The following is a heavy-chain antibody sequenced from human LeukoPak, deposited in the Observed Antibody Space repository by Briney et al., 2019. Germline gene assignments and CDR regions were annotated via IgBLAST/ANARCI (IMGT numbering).Heavy chain of an antibody. D-gene: IGHD5-24*01. CDR1: GGSISSSSYY. CDR3: ASEMATTKYFDY. CDR2: IYYSGST. J-gene: IGHJ4*02. V-gene: IGHV4-39*01. Sequence: SETLSLTCTVSGGSISSSSYYWGWIRQPPGKGVEGIGSIYYSGSTYYNPSLKSRVTISVDTSKNQFSLKLSSVTAADTAVYYCASEMATTKYFDYWGQGTLVTVSS.